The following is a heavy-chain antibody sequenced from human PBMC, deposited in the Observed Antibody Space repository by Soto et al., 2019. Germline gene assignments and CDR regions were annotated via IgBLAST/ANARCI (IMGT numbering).Heavy chain of an antibody. V-gene: IGHV3-13*04. J-gene: IGHJ4*02. D-gene: IGHD5-12*01. CDR3: ARVLRGYSGFEDYYDY. Sequence: GGSLRLSCAASGFTFSSYDMHWVRQPTGKGLEWVSAIGIVGDTYYPDSVKGRFTISRENAKNSLYLQMNSLRAGDTAVYYCARVLRGYSGFEDYYDYWGQGALVTVSS. CDR1: GFTFSSYD. CDR2: IGIVGDT.